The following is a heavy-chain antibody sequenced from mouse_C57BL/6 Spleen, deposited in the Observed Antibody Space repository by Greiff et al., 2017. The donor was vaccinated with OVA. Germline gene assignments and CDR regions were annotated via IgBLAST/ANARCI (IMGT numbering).Heavy chain of an antibody. V-gene: IGHV1-81*01. Sequence: VKLQESGAELARPGASVKLSCKASGYTFTSYGISWVKQRTGQGLEWIGGIYPRSGSTYYNEKFKGKATLTADKSSSTAYMELRSLTSEDSAVYVCARASTMVTTEFAYWGQGTLVTVSA. J-gene: IGHJ3*01. D-gene: IGHD2-2*01. CDR3: ARASTMVTTEFAY. CDR1: GYTFTSYG. CDR2: IYPRSGST.